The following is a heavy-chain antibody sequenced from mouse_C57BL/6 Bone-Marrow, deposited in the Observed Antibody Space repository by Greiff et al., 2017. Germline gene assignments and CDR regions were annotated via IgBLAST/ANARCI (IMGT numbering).Heavy chain of an antibody. J-gene: IGHJ3*01. CDR3: ARGRLRRPFAY. CDR2: LDPSDSYT. V-gene: IGHV1-69*01. D-gene: IGHD2-4*01. Sequence: VKLQQPGAELVMPGASVKLSCKASGYTFTSYWMHWVKQRPGQGLEWIGELDPSDSYTNYNQKFKGKSTLTVDKSSSTADMQLSSLTSEDSAVYYCARGRLRRPFAYWGQGTLVTVSA. CDR1: GYTFTSYW.